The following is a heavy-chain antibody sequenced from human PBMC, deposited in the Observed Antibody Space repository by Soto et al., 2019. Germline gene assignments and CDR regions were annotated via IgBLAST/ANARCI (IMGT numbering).Heavy chain of an antibody. J-gene: IGHJ6*02. CDR1: GFTFSSYA. D-gene: IGHD2-15*01. V-gene: IGHV3-30-3*01. CDR3: ARDLRKRGDSSVRNMDV. Sequence: QEQLVESGGGVVQPGGSLRLSCTASGFTFSSYAIHWVRQAPGKGLEWVAVISYDGSHKYYADAVKGRFTISRDNSKNTLYLQMTSLRAEDTAVYYCARDLRKRGDSSVRNMDVSGQGTTVTVSS. CDR2: ISYDGSHK.